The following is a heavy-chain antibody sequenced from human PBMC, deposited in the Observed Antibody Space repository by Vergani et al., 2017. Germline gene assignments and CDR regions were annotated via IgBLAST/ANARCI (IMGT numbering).Heavy chain of an antibody. D-gene: IGHD1-14*01. Sequence: EVQLLESGGGLVQPGGSLRVSCAASGFTFSSDAMSWVRQAPGKGLEWVSAINRGSTTYYADSVKGRFTSSRDNSKNTVFLQMNSLRAEDTAVYYCAKEGGSGITPIVADWGQGTLVTVSS. CDR3: AKEGGSGITPIVAD. CDR1: GFTFSSDA. J-gene: IGHJ4*02. V-gene: IGHV3-23*01. CDR2: INRGSTT.